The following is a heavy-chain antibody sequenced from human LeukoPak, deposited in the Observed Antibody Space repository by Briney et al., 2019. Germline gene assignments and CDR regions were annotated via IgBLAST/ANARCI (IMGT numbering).Heavy chain of an antibody. CDR3: AKKKVRGVSYFDY. V-gene: IGHV3-23*01. D-gene: IGHD3-10*01. CDR1: GFTFSSYG. J-gene: IGHJ4*02. CDR2: ISGSGGST. Sequence: GGSLRLSCAASGFTFSSYGMSWVRQAPGKGLEWVSAISGSGGSTYYADSVKGRFTISRDNSKNTLYLQMNSLRAEDTAVYYCAKKKVRGVSYFDYWGQGTLVTVSS.